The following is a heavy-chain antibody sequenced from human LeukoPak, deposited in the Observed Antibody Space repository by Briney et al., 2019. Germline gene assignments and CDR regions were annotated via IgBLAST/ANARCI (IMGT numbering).Heavy chain of an antibody. CDR1: GGSISSYY. V-gene: IGHV4-59*08. CDR3: VRPSSGWPDDAFDI. CDR2: IYYSGST. D-gene: IGHD6-19*01. Sequence: SETLSLTCTVSGGSISSYYWSWIRQPPGKGLEWIGYIYYSGSTNYNPSLKSRVTISVDTSKNQFSLKLSSVTAADTAVYYCVRPSSGWPDDAFDIWGQGTMVTVSS. J-gene: IGHJ3*02.